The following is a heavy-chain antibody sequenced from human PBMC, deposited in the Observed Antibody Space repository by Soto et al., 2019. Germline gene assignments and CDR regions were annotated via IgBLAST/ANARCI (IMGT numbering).Heavy chain of an antibody. CDR2: IIPIFGTA. J-gene: IGHJ4*02. CDR1: GGTFSSYA. CDR3: APPQRIAAAGAFDY. Sequence: QVQLVQSGAEVKKPGSSVKVSCKASGGTFSSYAISWVRQAPGQGLEWMGGIIPIFGTANYAQKFQGRVTITADESTSTAHMELSSLRSEDAAVYYCAPPQRIAAAGAFDYWGQGTLVTVSS. V-gene: IGHV1-69*12. D-gene: IGHD6-13*01.